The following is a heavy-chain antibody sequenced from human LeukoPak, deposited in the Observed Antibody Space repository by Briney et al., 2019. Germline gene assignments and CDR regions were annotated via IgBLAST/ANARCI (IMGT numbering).Heavy chain of an antibody. CDR1: GFTFYTYG. V-gene: IGHV3-64*01. D-gene: IGHD6-13*01. J-gene: IGHJ4*02. CDR3: ARGAQLTHY. Sequence: PGGSLRLSCAASGFTFYTYGMRWVGQAPGKGLEYVSGIGPDGGTTYYANSVKGRFTISRDNSKYMLYLQMGSLTADDMAVYYCARGAQLTHYWGQGTLVTVSS. CDR2: IGPDGGTT.